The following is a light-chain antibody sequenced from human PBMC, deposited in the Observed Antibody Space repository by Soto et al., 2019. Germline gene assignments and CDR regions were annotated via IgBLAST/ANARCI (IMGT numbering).Light chain of an antibody. Sequence: DIQMTQSPSALSASVGDRVTITCRASQSITNYLNWYQHKPGQAPRLLMYQASSLKSGVPSRFSGSGSETDFTLTITSLQPDDTATYFCQQYETFSGTFGPGTKVDIK. CDR2: QAS. J-gene: IGKJ1*01. CDR3: QQYETFSGT. CDR1: QSITNY. V-gene: IGKV1-5*03.